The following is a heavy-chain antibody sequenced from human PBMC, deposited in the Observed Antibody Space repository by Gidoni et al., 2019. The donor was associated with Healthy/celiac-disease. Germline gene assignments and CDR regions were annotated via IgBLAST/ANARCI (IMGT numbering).Heavy chain of an antibody. CDR3: AKDMFPLIAAVSGAFDI. Sequence: QVQLVESGGGVVQPGRSLRLSCEAYGFSFGSYGMHWVRQAPGKGLEWVAVISYDGSNKYYADAVKGRFTISRDNSKITLYLQMNSLRAEDTAVYYCAKDMFPLIAAVSGAFDIWGQGTMVTVSS. D-gene: IGHD6-13*01. CDR2: ISYDGSNK. J-gene: IGHJ3*02. V-gene: IGHV3-30*18. CDR1: GFSFGSYG.